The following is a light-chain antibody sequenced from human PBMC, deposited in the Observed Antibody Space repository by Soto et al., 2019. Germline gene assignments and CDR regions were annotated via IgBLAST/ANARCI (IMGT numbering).Light chain of an antibody. CDR1: VSDVGSFGP. CDR3: CSYVGARTYV. Sequence: QSALTQPASVSGSPGQSITISCTGSVSDVGSFGPVSWYQQHPGQVPKLIIYEGNRRPSGVSSRFSGSKSGNTASLTISGLQAEDEADYYCCSYVGARTYVFGAGTKVT. V-gene: IGLV2-23*01. J-gene: IGLJ1*01. CDR2: EGN.